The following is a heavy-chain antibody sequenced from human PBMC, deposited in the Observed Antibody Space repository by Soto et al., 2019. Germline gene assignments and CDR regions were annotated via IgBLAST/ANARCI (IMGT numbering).Heavy chain of an antibody. D-gene: IGHD3-22*01. J-gene: IGHJ5*02. V-gene: IGHV1-69*01. Sequence: QVQLVQSGAEVKKPGSSVKVSCKASGGTFSSYAISWVRQAPGQGLEWMGGIIPIFGTANYAQKFQGRVTITADESTSTDDVGLSGLRSEDTAVYYCAREEGGGQGDISGYRGFNWFDPWGQGTLVTVSS. CDR1: GGTFSSYA. CDR2: IIPIFGTA. CDR3: AREEGGGQGDISGYRGFNWFDP.